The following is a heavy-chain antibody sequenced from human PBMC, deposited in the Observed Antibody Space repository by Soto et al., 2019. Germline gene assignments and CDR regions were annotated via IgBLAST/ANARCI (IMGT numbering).Heavy chain of an antibody. CDR1: GGAFSSTFYY. J-gene: IGHJ4*02. D-gene: IGHD3-10*01. CDR2: AYFSGNT. Sequence: ETLSLTCTVSGGAFSSTFYYWGWIRQPPGEGLEWIGNAYFSGNTYYNPSLKSRVTISLDASKAQFSLKLTSVTAADTAVYYCARSLVRGMSFDSWGQGTLVTVSS. CDR3: ARSLVRGMSFDS. V-gene: IGHV4-39*01.